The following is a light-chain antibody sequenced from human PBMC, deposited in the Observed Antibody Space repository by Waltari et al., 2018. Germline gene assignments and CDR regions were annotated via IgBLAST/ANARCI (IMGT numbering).Light chain of an antibody. CDR2: WSS. J-gene: IGKJ2*01. CDR1: QSILYSANNKNY. CDR3: QQYYRNPYT. Sequence: DIVVTQSPDSLAVSLGEQATIPCKCSQSILYSANNKNYLAWFQKKPGQPPKLLIYWSSTRESGVPDRFSGSGSGTEFSLTISGLQAEDVAVYYCQQYYRNPYTFGQGTNLEI. V-gene: IGKV4-1*01.